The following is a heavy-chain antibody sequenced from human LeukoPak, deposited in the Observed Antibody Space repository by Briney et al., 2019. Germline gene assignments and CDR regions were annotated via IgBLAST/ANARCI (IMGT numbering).Heavy chain of an antibody. CDR1: GYTFTDYY. V-gene: IGHV1-2*02. CDR2: INPNSGGT. D-gene: IGHD3-3*01. CDR3: ASGGSIFGVELVGYFDY. Sequence: ASVKVSFKASGYTFTDYYLHWVRQAPGQGPEGMGWINPNSGGTNHAQKFQGRGTMTRDTSISTAYMELSSLRSDDTAVYYCASGGSIFGVELVGYFDYWGQGTLVTVSS. J-gene: IGHJ4*02.